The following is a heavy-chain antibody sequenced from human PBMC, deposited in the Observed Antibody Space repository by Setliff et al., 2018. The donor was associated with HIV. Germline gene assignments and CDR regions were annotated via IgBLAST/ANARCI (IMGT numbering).Heavy chain of an antibody. CDR2: IHYDERT. Sequence: PSETLSLTCTVSGDSATNSRYYWAWIRQPPGKGLEYIGSIHYDERTNYNPSLKSRVTISLDTSKNQFSLNLTSVTAADTAVYYCASRIYYYDSNNFLREEGFDPWGQGTLVTVSS. CDR3: ASRIYYYDSNNFLREEGFDP. CDR1: GDSATNSRYY. D-gene: IGHD3-22*01. V-gene: IGHV4-39*01. J-gene: IGHJ5*02.